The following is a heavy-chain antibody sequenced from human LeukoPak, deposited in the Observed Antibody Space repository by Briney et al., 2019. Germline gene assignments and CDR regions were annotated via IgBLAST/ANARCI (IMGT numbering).Heavy chain of an antibody. D-gene: IGHD3-9*01. J-gene: IGHJ6*03. Sequence: PGGSLRLSCAASGFTFSSYSMNWVRQAPGKGLEWVSYISSSSSTIYYADSVKGRFTISRDNAKNSLYLQMNSLRAEDTAVYYCARVYDILTALDYYYMDVWGKGTTVTVSS. CDR3: ARVYDILTALDYYYMDV. V-gene: IGHV3-48*01. CDR1: GFTFSSYS. CDR2: ISSSSSTI.